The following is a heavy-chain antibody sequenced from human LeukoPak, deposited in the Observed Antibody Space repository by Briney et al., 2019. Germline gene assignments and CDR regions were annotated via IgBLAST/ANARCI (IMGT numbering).Heavy chain of an antibody. CDR2: ISGSGGST. Sequence: GGSLRLSCAASGFSFTTYWMSWVRQAQGKGLEWVSAISGSGGSTYYADAVKGRFTISRDNSKNTLYLQMNSLRAEDTAVYYCAKVGGSYYWFDPWGQGTLVTVSS. CDR1: GFSFTTYW. CDR3: AKVGGSYYWFDP. J-gene: IGHJ5*02. V-gene: IGHV3-23*01. D-gene: IGHD1-26*01.